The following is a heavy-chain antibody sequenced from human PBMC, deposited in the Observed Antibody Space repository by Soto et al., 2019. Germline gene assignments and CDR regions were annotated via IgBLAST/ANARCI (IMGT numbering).Heavy chain of an antibody. CDR2: IYYSGST. D-gene: IGHD3-22*01. Sequence: SETLSLTCTVSGGSISSSSYYWGWIRQPPGKGLEWIGSIYYSGSTYYNPSLKSRVTLSVDTSKNQFSLKLSSVTAADTAVYYCASSLRDSSGYYSPYGAFDIWGQGTMVTVSS. CDR3: ASSLRDSSGYYSPYGAFDI. CDR1: GGSISSSSYY. V-gene: IGHV4-39*01. J-gene: IGHJ3*02.